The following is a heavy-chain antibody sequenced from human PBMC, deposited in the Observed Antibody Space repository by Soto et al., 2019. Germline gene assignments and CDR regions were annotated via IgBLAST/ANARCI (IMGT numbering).Heavy chain of an antibody. CDR2: IIPILGIA. CDR3: ARASADIVVVVAANDAFDI. D-gene: IGHD2-15*01. CDR1: RGTFSSYT. Sequence: QVQLVQSGAEVKKPGSSVKVSCKASRGTFSSYTISWVRQAPGQGLEWMGRIIPILGIANYAQKFQGRVTITADKSTSTGYMELSSLRSEDTAVYYCARASADIVVVVAANDAFDIWGQGTMVTVSS. V-gene: IGHV1-69*02. J-gene: IGHJ3*02.